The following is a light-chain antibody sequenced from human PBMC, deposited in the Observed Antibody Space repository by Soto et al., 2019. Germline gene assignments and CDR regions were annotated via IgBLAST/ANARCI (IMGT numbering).Light chain of an antibody. Sequence: DIQMPQSPSSVSASVGARVTITCRASHDIRTWLAWFQQKPGKAPKLLLYGASSLQSGVPSRFSGSGSGTEFTLTITSLQSADFATYFGQQADSFPVTFGQGTKLEIK. CDR2: GAS. CDR3: QQADSFPVT. V-gene: IGKV1D-12*01. J-gene: IGKJ2*01. CDR1: HDIRTW.